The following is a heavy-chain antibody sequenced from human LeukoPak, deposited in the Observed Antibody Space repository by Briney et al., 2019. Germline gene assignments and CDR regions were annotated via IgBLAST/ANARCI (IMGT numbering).Heavy chain of an antibody. J-gene: IGHJ4*02. V-gene: IGHV3-33*03. CDR2: IWYDGSNK. D-gene: IGHD2/OR15-2a*01. CDR3: VSFYETY. Sequence: GGSLRLSCAASGFTFSSYGMHWVRQAPGKGLEWVAVIWYDGSNKYYADSVKGRFTIFKDNAKNTVYLQMNSLRAEDTAVYYCVSFYETYWGRGTLVTVSS. CDR1: GFTFSSYG.